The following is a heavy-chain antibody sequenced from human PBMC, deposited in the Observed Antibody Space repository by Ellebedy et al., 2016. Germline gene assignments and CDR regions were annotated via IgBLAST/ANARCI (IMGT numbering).Heavy chain of an antibody. CDR3: ARTSDCSGGRCYFDY. CDR1: GYTFTSYG. J-gene: IGHJ4*02. CDR2: ISAYNGNT. V-gene: IGHV1-18*01. Sequence: ASVKVSCKASGYTFTSYGISWVRQAPGQGLEWMGWISAYNGNTKYSQKFQGRVTITRDTSASTAYMELSSLRSEDTAVYYCARTSDCSGGRCYFDYWGQGTLVTVSS. D-gene: IGHD2-15*01.